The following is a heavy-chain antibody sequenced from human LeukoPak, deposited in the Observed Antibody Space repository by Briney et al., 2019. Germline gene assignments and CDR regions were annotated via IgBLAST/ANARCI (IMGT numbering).Heavy chain of an antibody. CDR1: GFTFSSYS. J-gene: IGHJ3*02. D-gene: IGHD4-23*01. CDR3: AGDYGGRDAFDI. V-gene: IGHV3-21*01. CDR2: ISSSSSYI. Sequence: PGGSLRLSCAAFGFTFSSYSMNWVRQAPGKGLEWVSSISSSSSYIYYADSVKGRFTISRDNAKNSLYLQMNSLRAEDTAVYYCAGDYGGRDAFDIWGQGTMVTVSS.